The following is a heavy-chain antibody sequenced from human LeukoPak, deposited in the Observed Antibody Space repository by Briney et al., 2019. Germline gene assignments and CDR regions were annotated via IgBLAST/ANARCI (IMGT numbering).Heavy chain of an antibody. Sequence: PGGSLRLSCAASGFTFNNYAMNWVRQAPGKGLEWVSVITSSGSTYYADSVKGRFTISRDNSKNTLYLQMNSLRAEDTAICYCAEDLYGDYDFDCWGRGTLVTVSS. CDR1: GFTFNNYA. D-gene: IGHD4-17*01. V-gene: IGHV3-23*01. CDR2: ITSSGST. J-gene: IGHJ4*02. CDR3: AEDLYGDYDFDC.